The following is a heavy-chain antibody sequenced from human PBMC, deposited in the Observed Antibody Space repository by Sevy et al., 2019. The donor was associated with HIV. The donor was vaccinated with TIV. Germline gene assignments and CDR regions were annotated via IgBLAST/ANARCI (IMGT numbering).Heavy chain of an antibody. CDR1: EFIFSDYA. Sequence: GGSLRLSCAASEFIFSDYAMNWVRQTPGKGLEWVSSINGKGRSTHYADSVEGRFTISRDNSKNTLYLQMNSLRAEDTAVYYCAKTINSGGGAVPAANYYYYGIDVWGQGTTVTASS. J-gene: IGHJ6*02. D-gene: IGHD2-2*01. V-gene: IGHV3-23*01. CDR3: AKTINSGGGAVPAANYYYYGIDV. CDR2: INGKGRST.